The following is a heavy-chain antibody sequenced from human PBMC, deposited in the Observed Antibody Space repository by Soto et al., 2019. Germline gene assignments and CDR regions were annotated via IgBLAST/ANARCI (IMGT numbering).Heavy chain of an antibody. Sequence: ASVKVSCKASEGTFSSYAISWVRQAPGQGLEWMGIINPSGGSTSYAQKFQGRVTMTRDTSTSTVYMELSSLTSEDTAVYYCARGGGSYAHDYWGQGTLVTVSS. V-gene: IGHV1-46*01. CDR1: EGTFSSYA. D-gene: IGHD2-2*01. J-gene: IGHJ4*02. CDR2: INPSGGST. CDR3: ARGGGSYAHDY.